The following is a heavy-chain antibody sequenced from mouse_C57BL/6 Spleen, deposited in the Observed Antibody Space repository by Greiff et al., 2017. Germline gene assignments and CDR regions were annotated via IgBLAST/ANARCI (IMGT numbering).Heavy chain of an antibody. CDR3: ARGGAQATWLAY. D-gene: IGHD3-2*02. J-gene: IGHJ3*01. V-gene: IGHV1-82*01. CDR1: GYAFSSSW. Sequence: VQLQQSGPELVKPGASVKISCKASGYAFSSSWMNWVKQRPGKGLEWIGRIYPGDGDTNYNGKFKGKATLTADKSSSTAYMQRSSLTSEDAAVYFCARGGAQATWLAYWGQGTLVTVSA. CDR2: IYPGDGDT.